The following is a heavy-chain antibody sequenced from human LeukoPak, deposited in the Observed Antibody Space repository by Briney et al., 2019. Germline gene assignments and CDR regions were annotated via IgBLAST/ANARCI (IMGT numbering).Heavy chain of an antibody. D-gene: IGHD3-22*01. V-gene: IGHV1-8*01. CDR2: MNTKSGDT. Sequence: GASVKLSCTASGYTFTSCDINWGRDGTGQGLGWVGWMNTKSGDTGYEQKVQGRVTMTRNTSISTAYMGLSSLRSEDTAVYYCARATDSSCYPGYYYYMDVWGKGTTVTVSS. CDR3: ARATDSSCYPGYYYYMDV. CDR1: GYTFTSCD. J-gene: IGHJ6*03.